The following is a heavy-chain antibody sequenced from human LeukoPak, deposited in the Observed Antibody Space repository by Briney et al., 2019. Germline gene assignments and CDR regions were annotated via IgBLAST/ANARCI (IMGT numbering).Heavy chain of an antibody. CDR2: IIPIFGTA. D-gene: IGHD5-18*01. Sequence: SVKVSCKASGGTFSSYAISWVRQAPGQGLEWMGGIIPIFGTANYAQKFQGRVTITADKSTSTAYMELSSLRSEDTAVYYCASQYSYGKDYFDYWGQGTLVTVSS. CDR1: GGTFSSYA. CDR3: ASQYSYGKDYFDY. J-gene: IGHJ4*02. V-gene: IGHV1-69*06.